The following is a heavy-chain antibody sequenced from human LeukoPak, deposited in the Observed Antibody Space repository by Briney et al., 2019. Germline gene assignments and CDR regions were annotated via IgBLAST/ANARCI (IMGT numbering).Heavy chain of an antibody. Sequence: SETLSLTCAVYGGSFSGYYWSWIRQPPGKGLEWIGEINHSGSTNYSPSLKSRVTISVDTSKNQFSLKLSSVTAADTAVYYCAVAAAVDYYYYGMDVWGQGTTVTVSS. J-gene: IGHJ6*02. CDR2: INHSGST. CDR1: GGSFSGYY. D-gene: IGHD6-13*01. V-gene: IGHV4-34*01. CDR3: AVAAAVDYYYYGMDV.